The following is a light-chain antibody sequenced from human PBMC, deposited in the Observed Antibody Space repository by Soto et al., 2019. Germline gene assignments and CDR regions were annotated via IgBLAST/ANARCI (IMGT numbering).Light chain of an antibody. Sequence: QSVLTQPASVSGSPGQTITISCTGTSSDVGSYNLVSWYQLHPGKAPKLMIYEVNTRPSGVSNRFSGSKSGNTASLTISGLQAEDEADYFCCSYATGSTMLFGGGTKLTVL. CDR2: EVN. CDR1: SSDVGSYNL. CDR3: CSYATGSTML. V-gene: IGLV2-23*02. J-gene: IGLJ2*01.